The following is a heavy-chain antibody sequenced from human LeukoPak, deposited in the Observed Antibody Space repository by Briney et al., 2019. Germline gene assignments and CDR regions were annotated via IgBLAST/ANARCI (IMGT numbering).Heavy chain of an antibody. Sequence: ASVKVSCKASGYTFTGYYMHWVRQAPGQGLEWMGWINPNSGGTYQGRVTMTSDTSISTAYMELSRLRSDNTAVYYCARDLYGGTSATFDYWGQGTLVTVSS. CDR3: ARDLYGGTSATFDY. J-gene: IGHJ4*02. D-gene: IGHD4-23*01. CDR1: GYTFTGYY. V-gene: IGHV1-2*02. CDR2: INPNSGGT.